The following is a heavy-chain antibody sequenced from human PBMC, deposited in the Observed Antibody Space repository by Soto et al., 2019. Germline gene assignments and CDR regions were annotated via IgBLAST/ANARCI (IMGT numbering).Heavy chain of an antibody. CDR3: ARETYDSSGYYSEGNWFDP. V-gene: IGHV1-2*04. CDR1: GYTFTGYY. CDR2: INPNSGGT. J-gene: IGHJ5*02. Sequence: QVQLVQSGAEVKKPGASVKVSCKASGYTFTGYYMHCVRQAPGQGLEWMGWINPNSGGTNYAQKFQGWVTMTRDTSISTAYMELSRLRSDDTAVYYCARETYDSSGYYSEGNWFDPWGQGTLVTVSS. D-gene: IGHD3-22*01.